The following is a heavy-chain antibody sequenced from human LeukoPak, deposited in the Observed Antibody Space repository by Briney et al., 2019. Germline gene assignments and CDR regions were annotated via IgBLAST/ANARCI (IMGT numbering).Heavy chain of an antibody. Sequence: QPGGSLRLSCAASGFTFSSYAMHWVRQAPGKGLEYVSAISSYGGSTYYANSVKGRFTISRDNSKNTLYLQMGSLRAEDMAVYYCARESGEWLVDYWGQGTLVTVSS. CDR1: GFTFSSYA. V-gene: IGHV3-64*01. D-gene: IGHD6-19*01. CDR2: ISSYGGST. J-gene: IGHJ4*02. CDR3: ARESGEWLVDY.